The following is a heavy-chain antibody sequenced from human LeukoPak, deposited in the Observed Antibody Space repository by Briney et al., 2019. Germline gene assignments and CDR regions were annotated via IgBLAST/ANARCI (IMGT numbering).Heavy chain of an antibody. Sequence: GSVKVSCKASGYTFTGYYIHWVRQAPGQGLEWMGWINPDSGGTRYPQKFRGRVTVTRDTSISTAYMELTRLTSDDTAVYYCARVRCSGGSCYEFDSWGQGTLVTVSS. CDR2: INPDSGGT. CDR1: GYTFTGYY. J-gene: IGHJ4*02. CDR3: ARVRCSGGSCYEFDS. V-gene: IGHV1-2*02. D-gene: IGHD2-15*01.